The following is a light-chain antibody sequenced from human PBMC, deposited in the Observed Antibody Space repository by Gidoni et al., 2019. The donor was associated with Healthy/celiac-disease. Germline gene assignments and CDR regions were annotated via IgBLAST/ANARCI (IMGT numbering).Light chain of an antibody. V-gene: IGKV4-1*01. CDR1: QSVLYSSNNKNY. CDR3: QQYYSTPLIT. Sequence: DIVMTQSPDSLAVSLGERATINCKSSQSVLYSSNNKNYLAWYQQKPGQPPKLLIFWGTTRESGVPDRFSGSGSGTDFTLTISSLQAEDVAVYYCQQYYSTPLITFGQGTRLEIK. J-gene: IGKJ5*01. CDR2: WGT.